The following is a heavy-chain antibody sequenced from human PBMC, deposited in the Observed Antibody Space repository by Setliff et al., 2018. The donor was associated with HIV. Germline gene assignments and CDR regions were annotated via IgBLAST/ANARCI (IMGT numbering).Heavy chain of an antibody. CDR1: GFTFSSHS. CDR2: NGIINGAK. Sequence: QPGGSLRLSCAASGFTFSSHSMNWVRQAPGKGLEWISYNGIINGAKHYADSMEGRFTISRDDAKNSLYLQMDSLRAEDTAVYYCVRDRDWAFDYWGQGILVTVSS. V-gene: IGHV3-48*01. J-gene: IGHJ4*02. CDR3: VRDRDWAFDY. D-gene: IGHD3-9*01.